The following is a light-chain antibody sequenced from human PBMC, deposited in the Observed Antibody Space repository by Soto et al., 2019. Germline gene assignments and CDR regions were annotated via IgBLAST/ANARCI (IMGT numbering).Light chain of an antibody. CDR1: SSDVGGYNY. CDR3: CSYVGRNTYV. J-gene: IGLJ1*01. CDR2: DVS. V-gene: IGLV2-11*01. Sequence: QSALTQPRSASGSPGQSITISCTGTSSDVGGYNYVSWYQQHPAKAPKLIIFDVSKRPSGVPNRFPGSKSGNTASLTISGLRAEYEADYYCCSYVGRNTYVFGTRTKVTVL.